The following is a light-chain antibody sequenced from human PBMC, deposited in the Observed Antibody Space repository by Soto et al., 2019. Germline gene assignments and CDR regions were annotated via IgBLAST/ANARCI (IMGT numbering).Light chain of an antibody. J-gene: IGKJ4*01. Sequence: EIVLTQSPATLSLSPGERATLSCRASQTLSDYLAWYQQKPGQAPRLLIYDASNRATGIPARFSGSGSGTDFTLTISSLAPEDSAVYFCQQRGSWPLTFGGGTKVEIK. CDR3: QQRGSWPLT. V-gene: IGKV3-11*01. CDR2: DAS. CDR1: QTLSDY.